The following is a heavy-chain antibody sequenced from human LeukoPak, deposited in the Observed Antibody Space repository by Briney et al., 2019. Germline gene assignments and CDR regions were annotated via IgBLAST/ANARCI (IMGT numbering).Heavy chain of an antibody. V-gene: IGHV3-21*01. J-gene: IGHJ6*03. D-gene: IGHD2-2*01. CDR2: ISSSSYI. CDR3: ARVGSTRYYYMDV. CDR1: GFTFSSYS. Sequence: KAGGSLRLSCAASGFTFSSYSMNWVRQAPGKGLEWVSPISSSSYIYYADSVKGRFTISRDNAKNSLYLQMNSLRAEDTAVYYCARVGSTRYYYMDVWGKGTTVTVSS.